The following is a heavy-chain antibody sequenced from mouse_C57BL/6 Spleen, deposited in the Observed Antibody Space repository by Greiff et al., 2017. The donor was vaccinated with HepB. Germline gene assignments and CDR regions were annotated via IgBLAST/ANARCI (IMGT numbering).Heavy chain of an antibody. CDR1: GYSFTGYY. CDR2: INPSTGGT. CDR3: ARDYYGSSYYFDY. J-gene: IGHJ2*01. V-gene: IGHV1-42*01. D-gene: IGHD1-1*01. Sequence: EVQLQQSGPELVKPGASVKISCKASGYSFTGYYMNWVKQSPEKSLEWIGEINPSTGGTTYNQKFKAKATLTADKSSSTAYMQLKSLTSEDSAVYYCARDYYGSSYYFDYWGQGTTLTVSS.